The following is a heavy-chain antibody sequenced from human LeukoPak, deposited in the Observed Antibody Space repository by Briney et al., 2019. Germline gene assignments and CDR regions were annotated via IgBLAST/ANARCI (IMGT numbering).Heavy chain of an antibody. CDR3: ATLTRGGGSYYLSLDC. Sequence: GGSLRLSCAASGFTFSSYAMSWVRQAPGKGLEWVSAISGSGGSTYYADSVKGRFTISRDNSKNTLYLQMNSLRAEDTAVYYCATLTRGGGSYYLSLDCWGQGTLVTVSS. V-gene: IGHV3-23*01. CDR1: GFTFSSYA. CDR2: ISGSGGST. D-gene: IGHD1-26*01. J-gene: IGHJ4*02.